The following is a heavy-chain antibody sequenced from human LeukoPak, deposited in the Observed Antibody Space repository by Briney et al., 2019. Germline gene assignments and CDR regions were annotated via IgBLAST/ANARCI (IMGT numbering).Heavy chain of an antibody. D-gene: IGHD6-19*01. V-gene: IGHV1-69*13. CDR3: ARGREVAGTVGY. J-gene: IGHJ4*01. Sequence: GASVKVSCKASGGTFSSYAISWVRQAPGQGLEWMGGIIPIFGTANYAQKFQGRVTITADESTSTAYMELSSLRSDDTAVYYCARGREVAGTVGYWGHGTLVTVSS. CDR1: GGTFSSYA. CDR2: IIPIFGTA.